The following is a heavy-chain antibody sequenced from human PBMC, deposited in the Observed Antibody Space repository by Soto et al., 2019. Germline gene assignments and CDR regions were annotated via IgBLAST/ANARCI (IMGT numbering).Heavy chain of an antibody. CDR1: GGSISSYY. J-gene: IGHJ4*02. D-gene: IGHD2-2*03. V-gene: IGHV4-59*01. CDR3: ARDLVPGYPGFSDY. CDR2: IYYSGST. Sequence: SETLSLTCTVSGGSISSYYWSWIRQPPGKGLEWIGYIYYSGSTNYNPSLKSRVTISVDTSKNQFSLKLSSVTAADTAVYYCARDLVPGYPGFSDYWGQGTLVTVSS.